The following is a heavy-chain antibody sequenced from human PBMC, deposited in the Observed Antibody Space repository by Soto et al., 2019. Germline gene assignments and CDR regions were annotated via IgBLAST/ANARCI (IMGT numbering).Heavy chain of an antibody. V-gene: IGHV3-30*18. CDR2: MSYDGSNE. J-gene: IGHJ4*02. CDR3: AKGGSHNFDY. Sequence: QVQLVESGGGVVQPGRSLRLSCAASGFTFSHYAMHWVRQAPGKGLEWVALMSYDGSNEYYADSVKGRFTISRDTSKNVMYLQINSLRAEETAVYYWAKGGSHNFDYWGQGTLVTVSS. CDR1: GFTFSHYA. D-gene: IGHD1-26*01.